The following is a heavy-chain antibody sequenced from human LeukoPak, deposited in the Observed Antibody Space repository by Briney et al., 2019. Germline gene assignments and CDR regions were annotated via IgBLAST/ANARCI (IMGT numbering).Heavy chain of an antibody. J-gene: IGHJ3*02. CDR3: ARASRELDI. Sequence: GGSLRLSCAASGFTFSDYYMSWIRQAPGKGLEWVSFISSSSSYANYADSVKGRFTISRDNAKNSLYLQVNSLRAEDTAVYYCARASRELDIWGQGTMVTVS. CDR2: ISSSSSYA. V-gene: IGHV3-11*05. CDR1: GFTFSDYY.